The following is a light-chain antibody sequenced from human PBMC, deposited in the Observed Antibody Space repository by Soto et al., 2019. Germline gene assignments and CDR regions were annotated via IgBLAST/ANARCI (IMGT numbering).Light chain of an antibody. CDR2: DDG. CDR3: CSYAGFGTFVV. CDR1: SSDVGTYNS. J-gene: IGLJ3*02. Sequence: QSALTQPASVSGSPGQSITISCTGTSSDVGTYNSVSWYQHHPGKAPKLMISDDGKRPSGVSNRFSGSKSGNTASLTISGGQTEEEAVYYSCSYAGFGTFVVFGGGTKLTVL. V-gene: IGLV2-23*02.